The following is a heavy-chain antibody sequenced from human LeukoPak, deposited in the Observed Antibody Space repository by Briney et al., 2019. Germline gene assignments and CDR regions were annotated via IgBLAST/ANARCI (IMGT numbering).Heavy chain of an antibody. V-gene: IGHV1-46*01. CDR1: GYTFTSYY. CDR3: ARDQEMATISLQWSYFDY. Sequence: ASVKGSSKASGYTFTSYYMHWVRQAPGQGLEWMGIINPSGGSTSYAQKFQGRVTMTRDTSTSTVYMELSSLRSEDTAVYYCARDQEMATISLQWSYFDYWGQGTLVTVSS. D-gene: IGHD5-24*01. J-gene: IGHJ4*02. CDR2: INPSGGST.